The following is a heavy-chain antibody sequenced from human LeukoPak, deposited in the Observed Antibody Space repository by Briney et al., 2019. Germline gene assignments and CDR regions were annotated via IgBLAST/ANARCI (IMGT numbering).Heavy chain of an antibody. CDR2: INHSGST. V-gene: IGHV4-34*01. D-gene: IGHD3-22*01. CDR3: ATQKGYDSSRYYHLDY. Sequence: TPSETLSLTCAVYGGSFSGYYWSWIRQPPVKELEWIGEINHSGSTNYNPSLKSRVTISVDTSKNQFSLKLSSVTAADTAVYYCATQKGYDSSRYYHLDYWGQGTLVTVSS. CDR1: GGSFSGYY. J-gene: IGHJ4*02.